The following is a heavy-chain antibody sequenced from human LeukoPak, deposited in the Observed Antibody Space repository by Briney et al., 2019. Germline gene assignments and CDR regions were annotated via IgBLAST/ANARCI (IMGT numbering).Heavy chain of an antibody. Sequence: GGSLRLSCAASGFTFSSYSMNWVRQAPGKGLEWVSSISSSSITIYYADSVKGRFTISRDNAKNSLYLQMNSLRAEDTAVYYCASRPSGSYARFDSWGQGTLVTVSS. V-gene: IGHV3-48*01. J-gene: IGHJ4*02. CDR2: ISSSSITI. CDR1: GFTFSSYS. CDR3: ASRPSGSYARFDS. D-gene: IGHD1-26*01.